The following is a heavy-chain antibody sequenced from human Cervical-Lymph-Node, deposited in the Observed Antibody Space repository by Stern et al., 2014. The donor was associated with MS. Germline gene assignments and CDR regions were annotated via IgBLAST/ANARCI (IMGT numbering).Heavy chain of an antibody. CDR2: GHNSGTT. D-gene: IGHD3-22*01. J-gene: IGHJ5*01. CDR3: ARHRTYHYDLSSRHAIEKLGWFDS. V-gene: IGHV4-39*01. Sequence: QVQLQESGPGLVKPSETLSLTCTVSDDSLNSRTFYWGWIRQPPGKGLEWVGSGHNSGTTYYNPSLKSRVTISVDTSNNQFSLTLSSVTATDTAVYYCARHRTYHYDLSSRHAIEKLGWFDSWGQGTLVTVSS. CDR1: DDSLNSRTFY.